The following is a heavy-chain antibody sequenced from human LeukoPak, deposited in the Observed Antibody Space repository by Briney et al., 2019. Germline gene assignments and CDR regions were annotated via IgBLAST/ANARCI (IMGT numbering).Heavy chain of an antibody. V-gene: IGHV4-59*01. CDR2: IYYSGST. Sequence: SETLSLTCTVSGGSIRSYYWSWIRQPPGKGLEWIGYIYYSGSTNYNPSLKSRVTISVDTSKNQFSLKLSSVTAADTAVYYCARGGTYALVWGQGTLVTVSS. J-gene: IGHJ4*02. CDR3: ARGGTYALV. CDR1: GGSIRSYY. D-gene: IGHD3-16*01.